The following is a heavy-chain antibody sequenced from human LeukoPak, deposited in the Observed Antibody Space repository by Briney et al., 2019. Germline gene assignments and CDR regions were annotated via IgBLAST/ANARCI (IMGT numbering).Heavy chain of an antibody. Sequence: GASVKVSCKASGYTFTGYYMHWVRQAPGQGLEWMGRINPNSGGTNYAQKFQGRVTMTRDTSISTAYMELNSLRSDDTAVYYCRRGVLGGENSGYDPFDYWGQGTLVTVSS. J-gene: IGHJ4*02. CDR1: GYTFTGYY. CDR2: INPNSGGT. V-gene: IGHV1-2*06. D-gene: IGHD5-12*01. CDR3: RRGVLGGENSGYDPFDY.